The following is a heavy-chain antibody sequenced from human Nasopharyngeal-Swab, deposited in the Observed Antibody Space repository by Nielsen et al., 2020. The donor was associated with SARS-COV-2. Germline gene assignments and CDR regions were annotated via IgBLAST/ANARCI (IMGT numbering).Heavy chain of an antibody. V-gene: IGHV3-48*01. CDR3: ARGSMLVFDI. J-gene: IGHJ3*02. CDR2: ISSSSSTI. CDR1: GFTFSSYS. Sequence: GESLKISCAASGFTFSSYSMNWVRQAPGKGLEWVSYISSSSSTIYYADSVKGRFTISRDNAKNSLYLQMNSLRAEDTAVYYCARGSMLVFDIWGQGTMVTVSS. D-gene: IGHD3-22*01.